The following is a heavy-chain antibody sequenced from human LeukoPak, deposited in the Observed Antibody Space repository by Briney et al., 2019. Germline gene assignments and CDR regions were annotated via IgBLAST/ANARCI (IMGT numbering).Heavy chain of an antibody. CDR2: INPNSGGT. CDR3: ASSSGVGCSSTSCYRAYHYYGMDV. CDR1: GYTFTGYY. J-gene: IGHJ6*02. V-gene: IGHV1-2*06. Sequence: ASVKVSCKASGYTFTGYYMHWVRQAPGQGLEWMGRINPNSGGTNYAQKFQGRVTMTRDTSISTAYMELSRLRSDDTAVYYCASSSGVGCSSTSCYRAYHYYGMDVWGQGTTVTVSS. D-gene: IGHD2-2*02.